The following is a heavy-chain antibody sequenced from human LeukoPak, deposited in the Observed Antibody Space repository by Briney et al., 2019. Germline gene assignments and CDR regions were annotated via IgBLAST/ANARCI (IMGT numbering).Heavy chain of an antibody. Sequence: GESLKISCKGSGYSFTSYWIGWVRQMPGKGLEWMGIIYPGDSDTRYSPSFQGQVTISADKSITPAYLQWSSLKASDTAMYYCARQGYAHCCSFFFDYWGQGTLVTVSS. CDR2: IYPGDSDT. CDR1: GYSFTSYW. CDR3: ARQGYAHCCSFFFDY. D-gene: IGHD2-15*01. V-gene: IGHV5-51*01. J-gene: IGHJ4*02.